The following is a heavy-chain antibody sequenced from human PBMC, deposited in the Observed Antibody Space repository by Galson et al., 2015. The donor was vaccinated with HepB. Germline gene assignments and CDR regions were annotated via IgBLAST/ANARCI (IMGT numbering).Heavy chain of an antibody. Sequence: SVKVSCKASGYTFTSYAMNWVRQAPGQGLEWMGWINTNTGNPTYAQGFTGRFVFSLDTSVSTAYLQISSLKAEDTAVYYCARAQYSMIVVDNDAFEIWGQGTMVTVSS. CDR2: INTNTGNP. CDR1: GYTFTSYA. CDR3: ARAQYSMIVVDNDAFEI. V-gene: IGHV7-4-1*02. J-gene: IGHJ3*02. D-gene: IGHD3-22*01.